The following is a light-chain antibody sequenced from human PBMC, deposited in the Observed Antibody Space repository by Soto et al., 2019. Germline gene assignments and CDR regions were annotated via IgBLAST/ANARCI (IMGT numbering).Light chain of an antibody. CDR3: QQYYSTPNT. J-gene: IGKJ2*01. CDR2: WAS. V-gene: IGKV4-1*01. Sequence: DIVMTQSPDSLAVSLGERATINCKSSQSVFYSSNNKNYLAWYQQKAGQPPKLLIYWASTRESGVPDRFSGSGSGTEFTLTISSLQAEDVAVYYCQQYYSTPNTFGQGTKLEI. CDR1: QSVFYSSNNKNY.